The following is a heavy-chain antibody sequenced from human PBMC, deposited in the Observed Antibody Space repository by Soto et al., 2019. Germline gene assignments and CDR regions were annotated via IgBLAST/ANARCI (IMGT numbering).Heavy chain of an antibody. CDR3: AAGSPYTMIGHY. Sequence: SVKVSCKASGFTFTSSAVQWVRQARGQRLEWIGWIVVGSGNTNYTQKFQERVTITRDMSTSTAYMELSSLRSEDTAVYYCAAGSPYTMIGHYWGQGTLVTVSS. CDR1: GFTFTSSA. J-gene: IGHJ4*02. CDR2: IVVGSGNT. V-gene: IGHV1-58*01. D-gene: IGHD3-22*01.